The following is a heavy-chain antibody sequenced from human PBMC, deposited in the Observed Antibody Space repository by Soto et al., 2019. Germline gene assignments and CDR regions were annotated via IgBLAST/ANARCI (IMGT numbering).Heavy chain of an antibody. CDR2: MNPNSANT. CDR3: ARRGYRSSWYYYHYYGMDV. D-gene: IGHD6-13*01. J-gene: IGHJ6*02. Sequence: QVQLVQSGAEVKKPGASVKVSCKASGYTFTSYDINWLRQATGQGLEWMGWMNPNSANTDYAQKFQGRVTMTRNSSISTAYMELRSLRSEDTAVYYCARRGYRSSWYYYHYYGMDVWGQGTAVTVSS. V-gene: IGHV1-8*01. CDR1: GYTFTSYD.